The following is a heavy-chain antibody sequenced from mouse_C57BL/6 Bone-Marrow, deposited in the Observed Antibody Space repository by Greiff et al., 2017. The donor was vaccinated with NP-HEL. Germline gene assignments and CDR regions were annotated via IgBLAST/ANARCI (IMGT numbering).Heavy chain of an antibody. CDR2: IHPNSGST. J-gene: IGHJ1*03. CDR1: GYTFTSYW. V-gene: IGHV1-64*01. D-gene: IGHD1-1*01. CDR3: ARYWAYYDGSSWYFDV. Sequence: QVQLQQPGAELVKPGASVKLSCKASGYTFTSYWMHWVKQRPGQGLEWIGMIHPNSGSTNYNEKFKSKATLTVDKSSSTAYMQLSSLTSEDSAVYYCARYWAYYDGSSWYFDVWGTGTTVTVSS.